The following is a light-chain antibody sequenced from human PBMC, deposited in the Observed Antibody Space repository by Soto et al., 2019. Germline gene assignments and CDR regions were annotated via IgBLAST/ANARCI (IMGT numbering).Light chain of an antibody. J-gene: IGKJ1*01. Sequence: EIGMTQSPATLSVAPGERGTLSCRASQSVSSNLAWYQQKPGQAPRLLIYGASTRATGIPARFSGSGSGTEFTLTISSLQSEDFAVYYCQQYNNWPRTFGQGTKVDIK. CDR1: QSVSSN. V-gene: IGKV3-15*01. CDR2: GAS. CDR3: QQYNNWPRT.